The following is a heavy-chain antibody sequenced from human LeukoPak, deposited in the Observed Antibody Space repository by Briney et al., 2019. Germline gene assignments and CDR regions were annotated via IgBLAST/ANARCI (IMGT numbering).Heavy chain of an antibody. CDR1: GFTFTSYW. Sequence: GGSLRLSCAASGFTFTSYWMHWVRQAPGKGLVWVSRINSDGSSTSYADSVKGRFTISRDNAKNTLYLQMNSLRAEDTAVYYCARVGDSSGYYGYYYYYYGMDVWGQGTTVTVSS. CDR3: ARVGDSSGYYGYYYYYYGMDV. D-gene: IGHD3-22*01. CDR2: INSDGSST. V-gene: IGHV3-74*01. J-gene: IGHJ6*02.